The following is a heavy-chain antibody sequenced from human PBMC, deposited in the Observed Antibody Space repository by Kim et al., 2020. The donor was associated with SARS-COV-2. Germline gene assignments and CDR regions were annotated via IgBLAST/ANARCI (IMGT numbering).Heavy chain of an antibody. D-gene: IGHD1-26*01. CDR2: IYHSGTT. CDR3: ARSNSGSYAAWHLDL. Sequence: SETLSLTCTVSGGSISSYYWSWIRQPPGKGLEYIGNIYHSGTTNYNPSLKSRVTTSVDPSKNQFSLKLSSVTAADTAVYYCARSNSGSYAAWHLDLWGRG. V-gene: IGHV4-59*08. CDR1: GGSISSYY. J-gene: IGHJ2*01.